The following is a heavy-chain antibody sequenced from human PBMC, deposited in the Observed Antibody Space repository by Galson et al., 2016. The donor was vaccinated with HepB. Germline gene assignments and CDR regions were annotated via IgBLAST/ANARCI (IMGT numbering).Heavy chain of an antibody. J-gene: IGHJ6*02. V-gene: IGHV3-23*01. Sequence: SLRLSCAASEFTFSSYAMSWVRQAPGKGLEWVSAISGGGSNTYYADSVKGRFTISRDNSKNTLYLQMNSLRAEDTAVYYCAKDRTYFYQSASFYGMDVWGQGTTVTVSS. CDR3: AKDRTYFYQSASFYGMDV. CDR2: ISGGGSNT. CDR1: EFTFSSYA. D-gene: IGHD2/OR15-2a*01.